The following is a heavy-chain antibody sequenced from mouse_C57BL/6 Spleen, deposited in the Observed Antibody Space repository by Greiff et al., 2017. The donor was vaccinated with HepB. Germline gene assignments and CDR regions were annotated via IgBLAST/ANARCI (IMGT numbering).Heavy chain of an antibody. Sequence: EVKLMESGPELVKPGASVKISCKASGYSFTGYYMNWVKQSPEKSLEWIGEINPSTGGTTYNQKFKAKATLTVDKSSSTAYMQLKSLTSEDSAVYYCARNNYGSIFDYWGQGTTLTVSS. V-gene: IGHV1-42*01. CDR2: INPSTGGT. CDR1: GYSFTGYY. J-gene: IGHJ2*01. CDR3: ARNNYGSIFDY. D-gene: IGHD1-1*01.